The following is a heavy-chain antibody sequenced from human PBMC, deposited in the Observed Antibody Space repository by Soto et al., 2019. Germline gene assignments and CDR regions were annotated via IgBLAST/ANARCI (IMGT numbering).Heavy chain of an antibody. CDR3: ARGDYYDSSGPFSDAFDI. J-gene: IGHJ3*02. Sequence: PGGSLRVSCGASGFTCSSYWMSWVRQAPGKGLEWVANIKQDGSEKWYVDSVKGRFTISRDNAKSSLYLQMNSLRVEDTAVYYCARGDYYDSSGPFSDAFDIWGQGTMVTVS. CDR2: IKQDGSEK. D-gene: IGHD3-22*01. CDR1: GFTCSSYW. V-gene: IGHV3-7*04.